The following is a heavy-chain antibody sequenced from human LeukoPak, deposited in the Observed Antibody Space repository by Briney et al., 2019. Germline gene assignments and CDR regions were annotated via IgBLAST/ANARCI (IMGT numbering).Heavy chain of an antibody. CDR3: AKASSAMVSPFDY. D-gene: IGHD5-18*01. CDR1: GFSFSSYG. Sequence: GRSLRLSCAASGFSFSSYGMHWVRQAPGKGLEWVAVISYDGSNKYYADSVKGRFTISRDNSKSTLYLQMDSLRADDTALYYCAKASSAMVSPFDYWGQGTLVTVSS. V-gene: IGHV3-30*18. CDR2: ISYDGSNK. J-gene: IGHJ4*02.